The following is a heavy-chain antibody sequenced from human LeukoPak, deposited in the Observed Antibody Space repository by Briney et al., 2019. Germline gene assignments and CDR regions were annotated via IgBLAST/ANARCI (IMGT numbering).Heavy chain of an antibody. CDR2: ISAYNGNT. D-gene: IGHD3-10*01. Sequence: GASVKVSCKASGYTFTSYGISWVRQAPGQGLEWMGWISAYNGNTNYAQKLQGRVTMTTDTSTSTAYMELRSLRSDDTAVYYCARAGAPVVYYYGSGGYYTGWFDPWGQGTLVTVSS. CDR3: ARAGAPVVYYYGSGGYYTGWFDP. J-gene: IGHJ5*02. V-gene: IGHV1-18*01. CDR1: GYTFTSYG.